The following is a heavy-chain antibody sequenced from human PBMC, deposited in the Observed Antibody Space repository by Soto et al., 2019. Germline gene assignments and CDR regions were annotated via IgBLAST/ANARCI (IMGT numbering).Heavy chain of an antibody. J-gene: IGHJ5*02. CDR1: GFTFSNYW. Sequence: PGGSLRLSCAASGFTFSNYWMHWVRQVPGEGLVWVSRVGNDGRETVYADSVRGRFTISRDNAKNTLYLQMNSLRAEDTAVYYCARDQPHNWFDPWGQGTLVTVSS. V-gene: IGHV3-74*01. CDR2: VGNDGRET. CDR3: ARDQPHNWFDP.